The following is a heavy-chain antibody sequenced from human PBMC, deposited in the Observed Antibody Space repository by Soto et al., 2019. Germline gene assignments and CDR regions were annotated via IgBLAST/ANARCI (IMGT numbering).Heavy chain of an antibody. D-gene: IGHD3-22*01. CDR1: GYTFISSH. J-gene: IGHJ4*02. Sequence: QVQLEQSGAEVKKPGSSVKVSCKASGYTFISSHIHWVRQAPGQGLEWMGIINPSGGAATYAQKFRGRVTMTRDTSTSTVYMELSSLTFEDTAMYYCARGLSSSGYYMWGQGTLVTVSS. CDR2: INPSGGAA. V-gene: IGHV1-46*01. CDR3: ARGLSSSGYYM.